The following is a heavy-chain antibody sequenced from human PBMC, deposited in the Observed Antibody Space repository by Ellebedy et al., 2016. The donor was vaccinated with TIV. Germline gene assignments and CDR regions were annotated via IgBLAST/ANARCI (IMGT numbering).Heavy chain of an antibody. J-gene: IGHJ5*02. D-gene: IGHD3-10*01. CDR1: GGSISSYY. CDR2: FYYSGST. Sequence: MPSETLSLTCTVSGGSISSYYWSWIRQPPGKGLEWIGYFYYSGSTNYNPSLKSRVITSVDTSKNQFSLKLSSVTAADTAVYYCAGSGSYYMGFDPWGQGTLVTVSS. V-gene: IGHV4-59*01. CDR3: AGSGSYYMGFDP.